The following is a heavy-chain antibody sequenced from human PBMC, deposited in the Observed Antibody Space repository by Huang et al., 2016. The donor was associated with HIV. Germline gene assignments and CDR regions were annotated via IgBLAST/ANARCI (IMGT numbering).Heavy chain of an antibody. D-gene: IGHD4-4*01. CDR3: ARGSLEYSVSSSLDY. CDR1: GGPFRSYS. Sequence: QVQLLQSGAEVKKPGSSVKVSCKASGGPFRSYSIAWVRQAPGQGLEGMSSRMPVVDSPNDAQKLQGRVRVTAYESTSTGYMELRDLRPDDTAVYFCARGSLEYSVSSSLDYWGQGTHVTVSS. J-gene: IGHJ4*02. CDR2: RMPVVDSP. V-gene: IGHV1-69*11.